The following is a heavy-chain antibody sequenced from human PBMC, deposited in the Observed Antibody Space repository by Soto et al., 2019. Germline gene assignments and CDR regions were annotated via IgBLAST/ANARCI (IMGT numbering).Heavy chain of an antibody. D-gene: IGHD7-27*01. CDR1: GFTYSSYT. CDR3: PKGWGDY. CDR2: ISSSGGST. Sequence: EVPLLESGGGLVQPGGSLRLSCAASGFTYSSYTMSWVRQGPGKGLEWVSGISSSGGSTVYADSVKGRFTISRDNFKNTLYLQMNSLRAEDTAVYYCPKGWGDYWGQGTPVTVSS. V-gene: IGHV3-23*01. J-gene: IGHJ4*02.